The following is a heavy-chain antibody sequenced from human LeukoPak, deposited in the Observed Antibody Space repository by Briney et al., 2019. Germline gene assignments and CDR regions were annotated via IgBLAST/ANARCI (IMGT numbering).Heavy chain of an antibody. V-gene: IGHV3-53*01. CDR1: GFTLSGSY. D-gene: IGHD3-22*01. Sequence: GGSLRLSCGASGFTLSGSYMSWVRQAPGKGLEWVSVIHSGGNTYYADSVKGRFTISRDNSKNTVYLQMNSLRAEDTAVYYCARDLNSSGSYWGQGTLVTVSS. CDR3: ARDLNSSGSY. J-gene: IGHJ4*02. CDR2: IHSGGNT.